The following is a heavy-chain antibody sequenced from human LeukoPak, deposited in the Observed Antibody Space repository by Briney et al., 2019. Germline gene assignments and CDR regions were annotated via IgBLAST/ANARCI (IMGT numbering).Heavy chain of an antibody. CDR1: GGSISSSSYY. Sequence: SETLSLTCTVSGGSISSSSYYWGWIRQPPGKGLEWIGSIYYSGSTYYNPSLKSRVTISVDTSKNQFSLKLSSVTAADTAVYYCAREPREFRVVTAGGPRNAFDIWGQGTMVTVSS. CDR3: AREPREFRVVTAGGPRNAFDI. D-gene: IGHD2-21*02. V-gene: IGHV4-39*07. J-gene: IGHJ3*02. CDR2: IYYSGST.